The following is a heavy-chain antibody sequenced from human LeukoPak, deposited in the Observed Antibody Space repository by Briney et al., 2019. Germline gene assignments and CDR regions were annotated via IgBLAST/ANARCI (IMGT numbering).Heavy chain of an antibody. D-gene: IGHD4-11*01. J-gene: IGHJ4*02. CDR3: AKDRTTFDY. CDR2: IRGSSGST. V-gene: IGHV3-23*01. CDR1: GFTFNIYA. Sequence: GGSLRLSCAASGFTFNIYAMNWVRQAPGKGLEWVSAIRGSSGSTYYADSVKGRFTISRDDSQNTLYLQMNSLRAEDTAVYYCAKDRTTFDYWGRGTLVTVSS.